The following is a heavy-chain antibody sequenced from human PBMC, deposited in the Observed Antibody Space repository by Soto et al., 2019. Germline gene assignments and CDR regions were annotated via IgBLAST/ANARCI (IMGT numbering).Heavy chain of an antibody. CDR2: IYYSGST. CDR1: GGSISSSSYY. Sequence: SETLSLTCTVSGGSISSSSYYWGWIRQPPGKGLEWIGSIYYSGSTYYNPSLKSRVTISVDTSKNQFSLKLSSVTAADTAVYYCARQGHSCSSTSCYASGSSWFDPWGQGTLVTV. V-gene: IGHV4-39*01. D-gene: IGHD2-2*01. CDR3: ARQGHSCSSTSCYASGSSWFDP. J-gene: IGHJ5*02.